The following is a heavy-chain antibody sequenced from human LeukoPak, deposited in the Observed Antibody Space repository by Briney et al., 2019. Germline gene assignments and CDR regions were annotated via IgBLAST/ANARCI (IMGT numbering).Heavy chain of an antibody. CDR1: GCTFTSYY. V-gene: IGHV1-46*01. CDR2: INPSGGST. Sequence: ASVKVSCKASGCTFTSYYMHWVRQAPGQGLEWMGIINPSGGSTSYAQKFQGRITMTRGTSTSPVDMELNRLRSEDTAVYCGAKARADCSGGSCYSDYWGQGTLVTVSS. D-gene: IGHD2-15*01. CDR3: AKARADCSGGSCYSDY. J-gene: IGHJ4*02.